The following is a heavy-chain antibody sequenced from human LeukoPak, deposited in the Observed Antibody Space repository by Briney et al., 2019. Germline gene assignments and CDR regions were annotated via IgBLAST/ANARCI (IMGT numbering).Heavy chain of an antibody. D-gene: IGHD6-6*01. CDR2: IHYTGGT. V-gene: IGHV4-59*08. CDR1: GGSISGYY. J-gene: IGHJ4*02. CDR3: ARYISSGLDY. Sequence: SETLSLTCTVSGGSISGYYWSWIRQPPGKELEWIGNIHYTGGTYYNPSLKSRVTISVDTSKNHFSLKLSYVNAADTAVYYCARYISSGLDYWGQGTLVTVSS.